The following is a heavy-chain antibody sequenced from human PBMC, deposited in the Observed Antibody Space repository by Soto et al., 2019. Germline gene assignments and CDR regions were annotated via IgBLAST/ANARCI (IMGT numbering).Heavy chain of an antibody. D-gene: IGHD2-8*01. CDR1: GYTFSRYG. Sequence: QGQLVQSGPEVKKPGASVKVSCKASGYTFSRYGISWVRQAPGQGLEWTGWISGYNGDTKYAQKVQGRVTMTIDTSXXTAYMELRSLTSDDTAIYYCAKNGQPPYYYYGMDVWGQGTTVTVSS. CDR3: AKNGQPPYYYYGMDV. J-gene: IGHJ6*02. V-gene: IGHV1-18*01. CDR2: ISGYNGDT.